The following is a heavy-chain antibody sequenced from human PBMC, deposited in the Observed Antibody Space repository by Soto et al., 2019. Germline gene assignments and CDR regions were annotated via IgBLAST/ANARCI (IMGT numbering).Heavy chain of an antibody. CDR1: GFTFSSYS. D-gene: IGHD2-2*01. CDR3: ARDMTRIGYCSSTSCRSPYWFDP. J-gene: IGHJ5*02. CDR2: ISSSSSTI. V-gene: IGHV3-48*01. Sequence: GGSLRLSCAASGFTFSSYSMNWVRQAPGKGLERVSYISSSSSTIYYADSVKGRFTISRDNAKNSLYLQMNSLRAEDTAVYYCARDMTRIGYCSSTSCRSPYWFDPWGQGTLVTVSS.